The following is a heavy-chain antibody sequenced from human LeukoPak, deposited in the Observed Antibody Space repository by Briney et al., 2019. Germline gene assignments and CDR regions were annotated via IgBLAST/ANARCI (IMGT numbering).Heavy chain of an antibody. CDR3: AGGTTWIQLWLFDY. J-gene: IGHJ4*02. CDR2: ISSSSSYI. V-gene: IGHV3-21*01. CDR1: GFTFSSYS. Sequence: GGSLRLSCAASGFTFSSYSMNWVRQAPGKGLEWVSSISSSSSYIYYADSVKGRFTISRDNAKNSLYLQMNSLRAEDTAVYYCAGGTTWIQLWLFDYWGQGTLVTVSS. D-gene: IGHD5-18*01.